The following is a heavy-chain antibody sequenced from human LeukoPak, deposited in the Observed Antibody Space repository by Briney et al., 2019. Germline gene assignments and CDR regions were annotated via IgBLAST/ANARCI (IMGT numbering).Heavy chain of an antibody. D-gene: IGHD5-24*01. CDR3: ARPLGMATTSAY. V-gene: IGHV3-7*01. J-gene: IGHJ4*02. CDR2: INPDGSQK. CDR1: GFTFRGNW. Sequence: GGSLRLSCGVSGFTFRGNWMSWVRQAPGKGLEWVANINPDGSQKYYVDSVKGRFTISRDNTKSSLYLQMNSLGAEDTAAYYSARPLGMATTSAYWGQGTLVTVSS.